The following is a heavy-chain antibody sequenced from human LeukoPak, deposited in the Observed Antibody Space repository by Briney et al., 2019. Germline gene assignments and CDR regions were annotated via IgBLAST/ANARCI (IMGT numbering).Heavy chain of an antibody. J-gene: IGHJ4*02. CDR3: AKIPTSSGWSHFDY. D-gene: IGHD6-19*01. Sequence: GGSLRLSCAASGFTFSSYEMNWVRQAPGKGLEWVSYISSSGSTIYYADSVKGRFTISRDNAKNTLYLQMNSLRAEDTAVYYCAKIPTSSGWSHFDYWGQGTLVTVSS. CDR1: GFTFSSYE. V-gene: IGHV3-48*03. CDR2: ISSSGSTI.